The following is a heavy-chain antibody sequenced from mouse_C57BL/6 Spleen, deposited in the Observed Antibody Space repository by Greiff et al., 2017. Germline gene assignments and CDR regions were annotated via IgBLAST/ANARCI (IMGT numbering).Heavy chain of an antibody. D-gene: IGHD2-1*01. Sequence: EVNLVESEGGLVQPGSSMKLSCTASGFTFSDYYMAWVRQVPEKGLEWVANINYDGSSTYYLDSLKSRFIISRDNAKNILYLQMSSLKSEDTATYYCARGGRNYPYYFDYWGQGTTLTVSS. J-gene: IGHJ2*01. CDR3: ARGGRNYPYYFDY. V-gene: IGHV5-16*01. CDR2: INYDGSST. CDR1: GFTFSDYY.